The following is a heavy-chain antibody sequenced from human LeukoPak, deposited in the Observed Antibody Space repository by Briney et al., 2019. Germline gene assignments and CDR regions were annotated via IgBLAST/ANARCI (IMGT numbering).Heavy chain of an antibody. J-gene: IGHJ4*02. V-gene: IGHV3-48*02. CDR1: GFTFGGYS. D-gene: IGHD1-26*01. CDR2: ISTTGSAI. CDR3: ARDLSGTYTGGIGY. Sequence: GGSLRLSCAASGFTFGGYSMNWVRQAPGKGLEWVSYISTTGSAIYYADSVKGRFTISRDNANDPLYLQMNSLRDEDTAVYYCARDLSGTYTGGIGYWGQGTLVTVSS.